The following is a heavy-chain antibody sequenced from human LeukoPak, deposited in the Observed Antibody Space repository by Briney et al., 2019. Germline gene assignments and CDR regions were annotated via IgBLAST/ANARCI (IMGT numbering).Heavy chain of an antibody. CDR1: GFTFGGYG. J-gene: IGHJ4*02. V-gene: IGHV3-30*02. Sequence: PGGSLRLSCAASGFTFGGYGMHWVRQAPGKGLEWVAFLRYDGSNTYYADSVKGRFTISRDNSKNTLYLQMNSLRAEDTAVYYCAKDSGVGMATTFSILDIWGQGTLVTVSS. CDR3: AKDSGVGMATTFSILDI. D-gene: IGHD5-24*01. CDR2: LRYDGSNT.